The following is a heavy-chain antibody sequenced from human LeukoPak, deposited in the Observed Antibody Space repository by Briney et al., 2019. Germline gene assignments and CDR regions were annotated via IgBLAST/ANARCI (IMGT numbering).Heavy chain of an antibody. CDR2: ISGSGGSI. CDR1: GFTFGGYA. CDR3: SKDDEYSSSDYYFDY. J-gene: IGHJ4*02. Sequence: GGSLRLSCAASGFTFGGYAMRWVRQAPGKGLEWVSAISGSGGSIYYADSVKGRFTISRDKSKNTLYLQMNRLRAEDTAVYYCSKDDEYSSSDYYFDYWGQGTLVTVSS. V-gene: IGHV3-23*01. D-gene: IGHD6-6*01.